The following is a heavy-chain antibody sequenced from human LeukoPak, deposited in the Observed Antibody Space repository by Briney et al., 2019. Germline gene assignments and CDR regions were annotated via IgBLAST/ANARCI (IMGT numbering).Heavy chain of an antibody. CDR3: ARGGLRGAPFDY. CDR1: GFTFSDYY. D-gene: IGHD3-10*01. V-gene: IGHV3-11*05. Sequence: GGSLRLSCAASGFTFSDYYMSWIRQAPGKGLEWVSYISSSRGYTKNADSVKGRFTISRDNAKNSLNLQMNSLRAEDTAVYYCARGGLRGAPFDYWGQGTLVTVSS. CDR2: ISSSRGYT. J-gene: IGHJ4*02.